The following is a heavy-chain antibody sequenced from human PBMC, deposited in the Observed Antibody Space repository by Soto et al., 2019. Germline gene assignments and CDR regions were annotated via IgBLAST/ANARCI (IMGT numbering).Heavy chain of an antibody. V-gene: IGHV3-33*01. CDR2: IWYDGSNK. D-gene: IGHD5-18*01. J-gene: IGHJ5*02. CDR1: GFTFSSYG. Sequence: GGSLRLSCAASGFTFSSYGMHWVRQAPGKGLEWVAVIWYDGSNKYYADSVKGRFTISRDNSKNTLYLQMNSLRAEDTAVYYCARVLGRIQLWSRGGFDPWGQGTLVTVSS. CDR3: ARVLGRIQLWSRGGFDP.